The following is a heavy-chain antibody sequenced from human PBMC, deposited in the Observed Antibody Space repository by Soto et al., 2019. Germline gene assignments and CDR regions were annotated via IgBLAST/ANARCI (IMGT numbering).Heavy chain of an antibody. V-gene: IGHV3-64D*08. CDR3: VKAFNGQYLNRKAFDH. CDR1: GFTFGSFA. CDR2: ISNNGGTT. D-gene: IGHD2-8*01. Sequence: GGSLRLSCSASGFTFGSFAMHWVRQAPGKGLEYVSAISNNGGTTFYADSVKGRFIVSRDNSKNTLYLQISSLRPDDTALYFCVKAFNGQYLNRKAFDHWGQGTLVTVSS. J-gene: IGHJ5*02.